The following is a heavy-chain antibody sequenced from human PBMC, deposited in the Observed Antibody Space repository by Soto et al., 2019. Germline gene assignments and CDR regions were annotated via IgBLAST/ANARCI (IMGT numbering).Heavy chain of an antibody. D-gene: IGHD2-15*01. CDR1: GFTFSSYG. V-gene: IGHV3-30*03. CDR3: VRESFPGTGGFDM. CDR2: ISYDGSNK. J-gene: IGHJ3*02. Sequence: GGSLRLSCAASGFTFSSYGMHWVRQAPGKGLEWVAVISYDGSNKYYADSVKGRFTISRDNSKNTLYLQMNSLRAEDTAVYYCVRESFPGTGGFDMWGQGTLVTVSS.